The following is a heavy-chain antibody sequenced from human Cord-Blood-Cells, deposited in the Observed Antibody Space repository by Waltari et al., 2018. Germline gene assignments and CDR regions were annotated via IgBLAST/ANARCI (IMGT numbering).Heavy chain of an antibody. CDR3: ARDYGNGSGSYYYGMDV. J-gene: IGHJ6*02. D-gene: IGHD3-10*01. V-gene: IGHV1-2*04. CDR1: GYTFTGYY. CDR2: INPNSGGT. Sequence: QVQLVQSGAEVKKPGASVKVSCKASGYTFTGYYTHWVRQAPGQGLEWMGWINPNSGGTNYAQKFQGWVTMTRDTSISTAYMELSRLRSDDTAVYYCARDYGNGSGSYYYGMDVWGQGTTVTVSS.